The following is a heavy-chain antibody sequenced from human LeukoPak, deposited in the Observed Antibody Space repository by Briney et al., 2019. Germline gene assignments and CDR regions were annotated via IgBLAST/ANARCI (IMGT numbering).Heavy chain of an antibody. V-gene: IGHV4-59*01. Sequence: SETLSLTCTVSGGSISGYYWNWIRQPPGKGLEWIGYIYHSGSSNHNPSLKSRVTISVDTSKKQFSLMLSSVTAADTAVYYCARGDHYSSHRFDSWGQGTLVTVSS. CDR1: GGSISGYY. J-gene: IGHJ4*02. CDR2: IYHSGSS. D-gene: IGHD6-13*01. CDR3: ARGDHYSSHRFDS.